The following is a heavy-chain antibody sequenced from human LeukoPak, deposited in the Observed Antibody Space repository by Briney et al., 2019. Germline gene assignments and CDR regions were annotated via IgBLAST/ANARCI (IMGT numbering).Heavy chain of an antibody. D-gene: IGHD5-18*01. CDR1: GFTFSSYA. CDR3: ARVSQGGYSYGPLDY. V-gene: IGHV3-30-3*01. J-gene: IGHJ4*02. Sequence: QPGRSLRLSCAASGFTFSSYAMHWARQAPGKGLEWVAIISYDGGNKYYADSVKGRFTISRDNSKNTLYLQMSSLRAEDTAVYYCARVSQGGYSYGPLDYWGQGTLVTVSS. CDR2: ISYDGGNK.